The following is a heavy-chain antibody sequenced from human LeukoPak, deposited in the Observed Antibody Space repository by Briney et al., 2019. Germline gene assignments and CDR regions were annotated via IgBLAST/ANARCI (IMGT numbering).Heavy chain of an antibody. CDR1: GYTFTGYY. D-gene: IGHD5-12*01. CDR3: ARDPWQRNWFDP. Sequence: VASVKVSCKASGYTFTGYYMHWVRQAPGQGLEWMEWINPNSGGTNYAQKFQGRVTMTRDTSISTAYMELSRLRSDDTAVYYCARDPWQRNWFDPWGQGTLVTVSS. V-gene: IGHV1-2*02. J-gene: IGHJ5*02. CDR2: INPNSGGT.